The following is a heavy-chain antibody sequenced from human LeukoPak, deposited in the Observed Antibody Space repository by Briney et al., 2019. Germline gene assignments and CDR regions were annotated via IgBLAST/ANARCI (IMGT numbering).Heavy chain of an antibody. V-gene: IGHV5-51*01. CDR3: AVTATNSGYFDS. CDR1: GYSFSDYW. J-gene: IGHJ4*02. D-gene: IGHD1-26*01. Sequence: GESLKISCKGSGYSFSDYWIGWVRQVPGKGLEWMGFIYPADSDTRYSPSFQGQVTISADKSITTAYLQWRSLKASDTAMYYCAVTATNSGYFDSWGQGALVTGSS. CDR2: IYPADSDT.